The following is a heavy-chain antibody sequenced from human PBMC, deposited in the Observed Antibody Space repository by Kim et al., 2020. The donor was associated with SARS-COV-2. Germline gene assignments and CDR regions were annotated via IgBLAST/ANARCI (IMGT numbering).Heavy chain of an antibody. V-gene: IGHV3-30-3*01. CDR2: ISYDGSNK. Sequence: GGSLRLSCAASGFTFSSFAMHWVRQAPGKGLEWVAVISYDGSNKYYADSVKGRFTISRDNSKNTLYLQMNSLRAEDTAVYYCARVKDWLPHYFDYWGQGT. CDR3: ARVKDWLPHYFDY. CDR1: GFTFSSFA. J-gene: IGHJ4*02. D-gene: IGHD3-9*01.